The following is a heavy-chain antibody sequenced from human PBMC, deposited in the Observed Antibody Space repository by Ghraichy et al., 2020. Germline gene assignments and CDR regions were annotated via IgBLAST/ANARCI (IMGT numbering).Heavy chain of an antibody. CDR3: TRGSRGSFVFDS. D-gene: IGHD6-19*01. J-gene: IGHJ4*02. V-gene: IGHV3-73*01. CDR2: VRSKTNIYAA. Sequence: GGSLRLSCAASGFTFSDSAMHWVRQASGKGLEWVGVVRSKTNIYAAAYAASVTGRITISRDDSKNTAYLQMNSLKTEDTAVYYCTRGSRGSFVFDSWGQGTLVTVSS. CDR1: GFTFSDSA.